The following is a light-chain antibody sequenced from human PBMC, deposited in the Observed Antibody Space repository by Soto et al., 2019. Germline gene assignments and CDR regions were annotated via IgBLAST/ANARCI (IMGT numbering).Light chain of an antibody. CDR2: AAS. CDR1: QGISNY. CDR3: QKYNSAPRT. V-gene: IGKV1-27*01. Sequence: DIQMTQSPSSLSASVGDRVTITCRASQGISNYLAWYQQKPRKVPKLLIYAASTLQSGVPSRFSGSGSATDFTLTISGLQPEDVATYYCQKYNSAPRTFGPGTKVDIK. J-gene: IGKJ3*01.